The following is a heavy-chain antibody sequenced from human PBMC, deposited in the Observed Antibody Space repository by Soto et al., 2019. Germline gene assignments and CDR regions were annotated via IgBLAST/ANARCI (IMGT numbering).Heavy chain of an antibody. CDR2: ISYDGSNK. CDR3: ARATPRGIAAPGTWGSGMDV. V-gene: IGHV3-30-3*01. Sequence: SLRLSCTASGFSFSSYSLHWVRQTPGKGLEWVAVISYDGSNKYYADSVKGRFTVSRDSPKNTLFLQMNSLKPEDTAVYYCARATPRGIAAPGTWGSGMDVWGQGTTVTVSS. CDR1: GFSFSSYS. J-gene: IGHJ6*02. D-gene: IGHD6-13*01.